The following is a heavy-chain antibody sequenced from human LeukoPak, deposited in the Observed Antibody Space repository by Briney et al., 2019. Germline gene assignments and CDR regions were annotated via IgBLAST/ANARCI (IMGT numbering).Heavy chain of an antibody. CDR1: GFTFSSYW. D-gene: IGHD4/OR15-4a*01. CDR2: IKQDGSEK. Sequence: GGSLRLSCAVSGFTFSSYWMSWVRQAPGKVLEWVANIKQDGSEKYYVDSVKGRFTISRDNAKNSLYLQMNSLRADDTAVFYCARGLTVDFWGQGTLVTVSS. J-gene: IGHJ4*02. V-gene: IGHV3-7*04. CDR3: ARGLTVDF.